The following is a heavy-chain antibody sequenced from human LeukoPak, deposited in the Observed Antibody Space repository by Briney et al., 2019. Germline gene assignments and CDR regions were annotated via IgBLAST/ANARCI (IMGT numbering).Heavy chain of an antibody. D-gene: IGHD2-2*01. CDR1: GYTFTSYD. CDR3: AIRPSCSSNSCYRDRPFDY. CDR2: MNPNSGNT. V-gene: IGHV1-8*03. J-gene: IGHJ4*02. Sequence: GASVKVSCKASGYTFTSYDINWVRQATGQGLEWMGWMNPNSGNTGYALKFQGRVIITRNTSISTAYMELNSLRSEDTAVYYCAIRPSCSSNSCYRDRPFDYWGQGTLVTVSS.